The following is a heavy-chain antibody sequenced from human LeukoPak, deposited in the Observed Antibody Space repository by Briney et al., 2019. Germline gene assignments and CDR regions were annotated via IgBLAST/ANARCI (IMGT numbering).Heavy chain of an antibody. CDR3: ARVIAVAGTAYFDY. Sequence: SETLSLTCTVSGGSISSYCWNWIRQPPGKGLEWIGYIYHSGSTNYNSSLKSRVNISVDTSKNQFSLKLKSVAAADTAVYYCARVIAVAGTAYFDYWGQGTLVTVSS. V-gene: IGHV4-59*01. J-gene: IGHJ4*02. CDR2: IYHSGST. D-gene: IGHD6-19*01. CDR1: GGSISSYC.